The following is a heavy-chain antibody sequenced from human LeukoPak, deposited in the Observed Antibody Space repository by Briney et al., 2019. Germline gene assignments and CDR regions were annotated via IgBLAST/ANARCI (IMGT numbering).Heavy chain of an antibody. Sequence: SETLSLTCTVSGGAISSYYWSWIRQPAGKGLEWIRRIYTSGSTNYNASLKSRVSMSVDTSKNQFSLKLSSVTAADTAVFYCARENSGSYREFDYWGQGTLVTVSS. CDR1: GGAISSYY. V-gene: IGHV4-4*07. CDR2: IYTSGST. D-gene: IGHD1-26*01. CDR3: ARENSGSYREFDY. J-gene: IGHJ4*02.